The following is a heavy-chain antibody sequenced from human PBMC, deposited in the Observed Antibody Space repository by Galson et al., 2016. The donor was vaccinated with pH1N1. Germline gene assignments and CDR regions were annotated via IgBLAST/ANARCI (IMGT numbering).Heavy chain of an antibody. CDR3: VRDHVFGDSDPSHYYYGLDV. Sequence: SLRLSCATSGFTFSTYLMSWVRQAPGKGLEWVANIKQDGSEKFYVDSVKGRFTISRDNATRSLYLQMTGLRAEDTAVYYCVRDHVFGDSDPSHYYYGLDVWGQGTTVTVSS. CDR1: GFTFSTYL. D-gene: IGHD4-17*01. CDR2: IKQDGSEK. V-gene: IGHV3-7*01. J-gene: IGHJ6*02.